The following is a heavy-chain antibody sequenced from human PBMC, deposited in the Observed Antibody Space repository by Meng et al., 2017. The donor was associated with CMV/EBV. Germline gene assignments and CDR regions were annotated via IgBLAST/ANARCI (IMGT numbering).Heavy chain of an antibody. Sequence: GGSLRLSCAASGFTFSSYAMSWVRQAPGKGLDWVSAISGSGGSTYYADSVKGRFTISRDNSKNTLYLQMNSLRAEDTAVYYCAKATSRTIFRYYFDYWGQGTLVTVSS. CDR1: GFTFSSYA. CDR2: ISGSGGST. J-gene: IGHJ4*02. CDR3: AKATSRTIFRYYFDY. D-gene: IGHD3-3*01. V-gene: IGHV3-23*01.